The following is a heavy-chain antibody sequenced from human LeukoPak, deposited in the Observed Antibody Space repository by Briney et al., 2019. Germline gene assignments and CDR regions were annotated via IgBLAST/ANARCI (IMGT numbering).Heavy chain of an antibody. J-gene: IGHJ4*02. CDR1: GGSISSYY. CDR2: IYYSGST. V-gene: IGHV4-59*01. CDR3: AGDQGYGGNV. D-gene: IGHD4-23*01. Sequence: SETLSLTCTVSGGSISSYYWSWIRQPPGKGLEWIGYIYYSGSTNYNPSPKSRVTISVDTSKSQFSLKLSSVTAADTAVYYCAGDQGYGGNVWGQGTLVTVSS.